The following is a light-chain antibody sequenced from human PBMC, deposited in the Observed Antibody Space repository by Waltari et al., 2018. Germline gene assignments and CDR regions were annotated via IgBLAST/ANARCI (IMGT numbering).Light chain of an antibody. CDR1: QSVSSAS. CDR2: GAS. CDR3: QQYGSSPYT. Sequence: EIVLTQSPDTLSLSPGERATLSCRASQSVSSASLAWYQQKHGQAPRLLIYGASSRATGIPDRFSGSGSGTDFTLTVSRLEPEDFAVYYCQQYGSSPYTFGQGTKVDIK. V-gene: IGKV3-20*01. J-gene: IGKJ2*01.